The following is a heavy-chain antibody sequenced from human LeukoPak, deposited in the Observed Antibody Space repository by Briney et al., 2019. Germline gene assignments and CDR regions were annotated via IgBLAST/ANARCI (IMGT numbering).Heavy chain of an antibody. D-gene: IGHD4-23*01. CDR3: ARKFGGNGYYFDY. CDR2: IKPRGGST. CDR1: GYTFIDYY. Sequence: ASVQVSCKASGYTFIDYYMQWVRQAPGQGLEWMGTIKPRGGSTRHAQKFQGRVTMTRDTSTSTLYMELSSLTSEDTAVYYCARKFGGNGYYFDYWGQGTLVTVSS. J-gene: IGHJ4*02. V-gene: IGHV1-46*01.